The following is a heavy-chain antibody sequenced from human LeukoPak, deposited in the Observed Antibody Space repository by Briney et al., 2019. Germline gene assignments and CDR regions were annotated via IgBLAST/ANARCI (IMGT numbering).Heavy chain of an antibody. CDR1: GSTFSSYS. D-gene: IGHD1-20*01. Sequence: GGSLRLSCAASGSTFSSYSMNWVRQAPGKGLEWVSSISSSSSYIYYADSVKGRFTISRDNAKNSLYLQMNSLRAEDTAVYYCARDSRITKKADYWGQGTLVTVSS. CDR2: ISSSSSYI. V-gene: IGHV3-21*01. CDR3: ARDSRITKKADY. J-gene: IGHJ4*02.